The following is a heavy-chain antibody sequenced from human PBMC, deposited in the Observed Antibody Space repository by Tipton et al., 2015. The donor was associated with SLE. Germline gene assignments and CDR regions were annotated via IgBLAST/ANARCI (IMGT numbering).Heavy chain of an antibody. CDR1: GGSISSGSYY. D-gene: IGHD3-10*01. V-gene: IGHV4-61*09. Sequence: TLSLTCTVSGGSISSGSYYWSWIRQPAGKGLEWIGHIYTSGSTNYNPSLKRRVTISVDTSKNQFSLKLSSVTAADTAVYYCARTKGFTMVQGVRPGDAFDIWGQGTMVTVSS. J-gene: IGHJ3*02. CDR2: IYTSGST. CDR3: ARTKGFTMVQGVRPGDAFDI.